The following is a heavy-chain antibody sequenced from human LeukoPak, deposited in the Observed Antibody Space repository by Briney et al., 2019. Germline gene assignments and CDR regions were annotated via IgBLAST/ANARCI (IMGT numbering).Heavy chain of an antibody. Sequence: VVSVKVSCKASGYTFTSYAMHWVRQAPGQRLEWMGWINAGNGNTKYSQKFQGRVTITRDTSASTAYMELSSLRSEDTAVYYCARQGQIRSAEYFQHWGQGTLVTVSS. CDR1: GYTFTSYA. J-gene: IGHJ1*01. D-gene: IGHD5-18*01. V-gene: IGHV1-3*01. CDR2: INAGNGNT. CDR3: ARQGQIRSAEYFQH.